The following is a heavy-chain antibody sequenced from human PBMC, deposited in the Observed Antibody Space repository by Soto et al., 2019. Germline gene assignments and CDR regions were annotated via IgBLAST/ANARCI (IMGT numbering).Heavy chain of an antibody. CDR3: TSDYGDYYYGMVV. CDR1: GFTFGDYA. Sequence: EVQLVESGGGLVKPGRSLRLSCTASGFTFGDYAMSWFRQAPGKGLEWVGFIRSKAYGGTTEYAASVKGRFTISRDDSKSIAYLQMNSLKTEDTAVYYCTSDYGDYYYGMVVWGQGTTVTVSS. CDR2: IRSKAYGGTT. D-gene: IGHD4-17*01. V-gene: IGHV3-49*05. J-gene: IGHJ6*02.